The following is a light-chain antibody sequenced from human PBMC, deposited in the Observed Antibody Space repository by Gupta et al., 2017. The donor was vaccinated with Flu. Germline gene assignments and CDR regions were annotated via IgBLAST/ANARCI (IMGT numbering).Light chain of an antibody. CDR2: RNN. CDR3: ASWADDLSAWV. Sequence: QSVLTQPPSASGTPGQRVSISCSVSRSNVESTYVYWYQQLPGTAPKLLIHRNNLRPSGVTDRFDGSKSGTSASLAISGLRSEDEGDEYCASWADDLSAWVFGGGTKLTVL. V-gene: IGLV1-47*01. CDR1: RSNVESTY. J-gene: IGLJ3*02.